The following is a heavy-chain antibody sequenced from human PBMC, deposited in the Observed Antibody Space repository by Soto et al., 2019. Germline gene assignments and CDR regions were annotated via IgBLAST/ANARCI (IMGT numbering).Heavy chain of an antibody. D-gene: IGHD2-8*01. Sequence: GASVKVSCKASGYTFTSYYMHWVRQAPGQGLEWMGIINPSGGSTSYAQKFQGRVTMTRDTSTSTVYMELSSLRSEDTAVYYCARDGXRIGYCTNGVCSNWFDPWGQGTLVTVSS. CDR1: GYTFTSYY. CDR2: INPSGGST. V-gene: IGHV1-46*01. J-gene: IGHJ5*02. CDR3: ARDGXRIGYCTNGVCSNWFDP.